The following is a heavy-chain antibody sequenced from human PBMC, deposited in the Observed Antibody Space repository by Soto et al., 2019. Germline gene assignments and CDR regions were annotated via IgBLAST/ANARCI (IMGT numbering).Heavy chain of an antibody. V-gene: IGHV1-46*03. J-gene: IGHJ4*02. CDR2: INPSGGST. Sequence: QVQLVQSGAEVKKPGASVNNSCKASGYTFTSYYMHWVRQAPGQGLEWVGTINPSGGSTTYAQKFQGRVTMTRDTSTSTVYMELSSLISEDTAVYHCARAQAWGIHDYWGQGTLVTVSS. CDR3: ARAQAWGIHDY. CDR1: GYTFTSYY. D-gene: IGHD7-27*01.